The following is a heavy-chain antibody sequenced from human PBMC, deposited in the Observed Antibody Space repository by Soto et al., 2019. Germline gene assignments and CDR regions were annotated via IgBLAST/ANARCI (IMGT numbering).Heavy chain of an antibody. V-gene: IGHV3-30*18. CDR1: GFTFSSYG. CDR2: ISYDGSKK. CDR3: AKGRSQKWLLTYFDY. Sequence: GGSLRLSCAASGFTFSSYGMHWVRQAPGKGLEWVAVISYDGSKKNYGDSVKGRFTISRDNAKNTLYLQMNSLRAEDTAVYYCAKGRSQKWLLTYFDYWGQGT. J-gene: IGHJ4*02. D-gene: IGHD5-12*01.